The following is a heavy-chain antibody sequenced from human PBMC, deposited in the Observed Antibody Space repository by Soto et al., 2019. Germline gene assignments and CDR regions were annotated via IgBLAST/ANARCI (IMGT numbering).Heavy chain of an antibody. V-gene: IGHV4-59*01. CDR1: GTSISTSY. CDR2: IYYSGST. CDR3: ARGIEGWYQGRYYYGMDV. Sequence: SETLSLTCVVSGTSISTSYWSWIRQPPGKGLEWIGYIYYSGSTNYNPSLKSRVTISVDTSKNQFSLKLSSVTAADTAVYYCARGIEGWYQGRYYYGMDVWGQGTTVTV. J-gene: IGHJ6*02. D-gene: IGHD6-19*01.